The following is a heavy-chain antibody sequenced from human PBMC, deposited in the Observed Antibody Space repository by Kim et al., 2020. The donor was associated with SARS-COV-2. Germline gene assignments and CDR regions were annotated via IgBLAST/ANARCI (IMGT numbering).Heavy chain of an antibody. CDR2: GST. D-gene: IGHD3-10*01. Sequence: GSTYYADAVKGRFTLSRDKSKNTLFVQMTSLGAEDTAVYYCAKGGVYFDYWGQGALVAVSS. J-gene: IGHJ4*02. CDR3: AKGGVYFDY. V-gene: IGHV3-23*01.